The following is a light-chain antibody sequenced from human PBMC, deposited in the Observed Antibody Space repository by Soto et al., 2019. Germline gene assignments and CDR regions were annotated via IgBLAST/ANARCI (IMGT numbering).Light chain of an antibody. CDR2: AAS. Sequence: DIQMTQSPSTLSASVGYRVTITCRASQGISSCLAWYQQKPGKVPKLLIYAASTLKAGVPSRFSGGGSGTDFTLTISSLQPEDVATYYCQQYNSSPYTFGQGPKLEI. CDR3: QQYNSSPYT. V-gene: IGKV1-27*01. J-gene: IGKJ2*01. CDR1: QGISSC.